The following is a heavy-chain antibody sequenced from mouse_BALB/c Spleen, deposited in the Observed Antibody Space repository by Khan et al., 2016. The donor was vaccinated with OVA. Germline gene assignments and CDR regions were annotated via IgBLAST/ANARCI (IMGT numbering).Heavy chain of an antibody. Sequence: VQLKQSGPELIKPGASVKMSCKTSGYTFTNYVIHWVRQRPGQGFEWIGYINPSNDGTRFNAKFRGKATLISDQSSTTAYLEFSSLTSEDSAVYYCAREASNWDFSFPYWGQGTLVTVSA. CDR3: AREASNWDFSFPY. J-gene: IGHJ3*01. CDR2: INPSNDGT. V-gene: IGHV1S136*01. CDR1: GYTFTNYV. D-gene: IGHD4-1*01.